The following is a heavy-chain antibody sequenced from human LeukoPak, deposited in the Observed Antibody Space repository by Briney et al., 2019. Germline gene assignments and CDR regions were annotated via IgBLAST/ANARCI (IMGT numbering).Heavy chain of an antibody. CDR1: GFTFNNYA. V-gene: IGHV3-33*08. CDR3: ARVNRGDAFDI. D-gene: IGHD3-16*02. J-gene: IGHJ3*02. Sequence: GGSLRLSCAASGFTFNNYAIHWVRQAPGKGLEWVAVIWYDGRNKFYADSLKGRFTISRDNSKNTLYLQMNSLRAEDTAVYYCARVNRGDAFDIWGQGTLVTVSS. CDR2: IWYDGRNK.